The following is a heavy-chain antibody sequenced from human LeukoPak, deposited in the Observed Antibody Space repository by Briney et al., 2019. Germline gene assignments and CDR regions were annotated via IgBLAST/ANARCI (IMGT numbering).Heavy chain of an antibody. CDR1: GFTFSSYA. J-gene: IGHJ4*02. Sequence: GGSLRLSCAASGFTFSSYAMTWVRQGPGKRLEWVSTIDTRGATFYADSVKGRFTISRDNSKNTLYLQMNSLRDEDTALYYCAKKATVITPGNYFDYWGQGTLVPVSS. CDR2: IDTRGAT. V-gene: IGHV3-23*01. CDR3: AKKATVITPGNYFDY. D-gene: IGHD4-23*01.